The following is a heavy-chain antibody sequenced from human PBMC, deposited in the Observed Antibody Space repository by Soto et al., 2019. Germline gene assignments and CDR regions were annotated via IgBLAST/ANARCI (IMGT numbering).Heavy chain of an antibody. V-gene: IGHV3-33*01. CDR3: AREAWVVVAAPGSYFDY. J-gene: IGHJ4*02. D-gene: IGHD2-15*01. CDR1: GFTFSSYG. Sequence: GGSLRLSCAASGFTFSSYGMHWVRQAPGKGLEWVALIWYDGSNKYYADSVKGRFTISRDNSKNTLYLQMNSLRAEDTAVYYCAREAWVVVAAPGSYFDYWGQGTLVTVSS. CDR2: IWYDGSNK.